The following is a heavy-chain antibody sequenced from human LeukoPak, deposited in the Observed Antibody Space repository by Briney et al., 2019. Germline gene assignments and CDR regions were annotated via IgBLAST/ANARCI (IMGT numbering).Heavy chain of an antibody. Sequence: PSETLSLTCALSDEPFSGYYWVWIRQPPGKGLEWIGNIYHSWNTYYNPSLKSRVTISVDTSKNQFSLKLSSVTAADTAVYYCARVSYFDSSGYYYDFDYWGQGTLVTVSS. D-gene: IGHD3-22*01. J-gene: IGHJ4*02. CDR2: IYHSWNT. CDR3: ARVSYFDSSGYYYDFDY. CDR1: DEPFSGYY. V-gene: IGHV4-38-2*01.